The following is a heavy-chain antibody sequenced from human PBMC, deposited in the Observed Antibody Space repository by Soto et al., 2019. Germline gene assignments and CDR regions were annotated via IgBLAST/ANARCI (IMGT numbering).Heavy chain of an antibody. CDR2: IYYSGST. CDR3: ARWCNWNDFDAFDI. CDR1: GGSISSYY. D-gene: IGHD1-20*01. J-gene: IGHJ3*02. V-gene: IGHV4-59*01. Sequence: SETLSLTCTVSGGSISSYYWSWIRQPPGKGLEWIGYIYYSGSTNYNPSLKSRVTISVDTSKNQFSLKLSSVTAADTAVYYCARWCNWNDFDAFDIWGQGTMVTVSS.